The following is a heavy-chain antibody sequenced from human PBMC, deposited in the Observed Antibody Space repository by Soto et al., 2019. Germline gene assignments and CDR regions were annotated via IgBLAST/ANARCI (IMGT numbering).Heavy chain of an antibody. D-gene: IGHD3-3*01. CDR3: ATLTPGVPSRWLLYRDY. J-gene: IGHJ4*02. CDR1: GGTFSSYT. V-gene: IGHV1-69*02. Sequence: ASVKVSCKASGGTFSSYTISWVRQAPGQGLEWMGRIIPILGIANYAQKFQGRVTITADKSTSTAYMELSSLRSEDTAVYYCATLTPGVPSRWLLYRDYWGQGTLVTVSS. CDR2: IIPILGIA.